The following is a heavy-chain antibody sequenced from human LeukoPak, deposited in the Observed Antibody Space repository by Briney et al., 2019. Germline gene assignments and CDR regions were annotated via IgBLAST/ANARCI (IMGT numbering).Heavy chain of an antibody. D-gene: IGHD2/OR15-2a*01. Sequence: GGSLRLSCAASGFSFSSYWMSWVRQAPGKGLEWVANIKKDGSEKHYVDSVKGRFTISRDNAKNSLYLQVYSLRAEDTAVYYCARNRIDFWGQGTLVTVSS. CDR1: GFSFSSYW. J-gene: IGHJ4*02. CDR3: ARNRIDF. V-gene: IGHV3-7*01. CDR2: IKKDGSEK.